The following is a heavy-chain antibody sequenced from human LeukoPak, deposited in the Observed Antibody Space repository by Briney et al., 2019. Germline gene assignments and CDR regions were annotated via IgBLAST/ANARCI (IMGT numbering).Heavy chain of an antibody. J-gene: IGHJ4*02. V-gene: IGHV1-18*01. CDR2: ISAYNGNT. D-gene: IGHD2-2*01. CDR3: ARDHEFCRSTSCYAIDC. CDR1: GYTFTSYG. Sequence: ASVKVSCKASGYTFTSYGISWVRQAPGQGREWMGWISAYNGNTNCAQKLQGRVTMTTDTSTSTAYMELRSLRSDDTAVYYCARDHEFCRSTSCYAIDCWGQGTLVTVSS.